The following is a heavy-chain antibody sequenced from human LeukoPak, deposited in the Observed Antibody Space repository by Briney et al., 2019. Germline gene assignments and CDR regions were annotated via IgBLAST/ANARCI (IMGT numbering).Heavy chain of an antibody. D-gene: IGHD3-3*01. CDR2: INSDRSNT. J-gene: IGHJ4*02. CDR3: ARVDTIFGVVTAY. Sequence: GGSLRLSCAASGFTFSSYWMHWVRQAPGKGLVWVSRINSDRSNTSYADSVKGRFTMSRDNAKKKLYLQMNSLRAEDTAVYYCARVDTIFGVVTAYWGQGTLVTVSS. CDR1: GFTFSSYW. V-gene: IGHV3-74*01.